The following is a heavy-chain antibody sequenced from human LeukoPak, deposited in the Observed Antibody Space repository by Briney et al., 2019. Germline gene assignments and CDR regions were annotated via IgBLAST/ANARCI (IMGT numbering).Heavy chain of an antibody. CDR3: AKDIVEAGLFFDY. CDR1: GFTFSIYW. CDR2: ISSEGSST. J-gene: IGHJ4*02. V-gene: IGHV3-74*01. Sequence: GGSLRLSCAASGFTFSIYWMHWVRQAPGKGLVWVSRISSEGSSTTYADSVKGRFTISRDNAKDTLYLQMNSLRAEDTAVYYCAKDIVEAGLFFDYWGQGTLVTVSS. D-gene: IGHD3-16*02.